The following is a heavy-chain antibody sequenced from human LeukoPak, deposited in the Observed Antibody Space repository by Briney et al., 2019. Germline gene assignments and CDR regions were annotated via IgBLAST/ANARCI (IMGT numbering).Heavy chain of an antibody. CDR2: ISYDGSNK. V-gene: IGHV3-30-3*01. J-gene: IGHJ4*02. CDR3: AREGGAY. CDR1: GFTFSSYA. D-gene: IGHD3-10*01. Sequence: PGRSLRLSCAASGFTFSSYAMHWVRQAPGKGLEWVAVISYDGSNKYYADSVKGRFTISRDNSKNTLYLQMNSLRAEDTAVYYCAREGGAYWGQGTLVTVSS.